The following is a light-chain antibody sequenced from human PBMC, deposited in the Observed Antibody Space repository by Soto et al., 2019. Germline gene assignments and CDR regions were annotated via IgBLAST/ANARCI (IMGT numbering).Light chain of an antibody. V-gene: IGLV2-14*01. CDR3: SSYTTSNTYV. Sequence: QSVLTQPASVSGYPGQSITISCTGRSSDVGGYNYVSWYQQHPGKAPKFMIYEVSRRPSGVSNRFSGSKSGNTASLTVSGLQAEDEADYYCSSYTTSNTYVFGTGTKVTAL. J-gene: IGLJ1*01. CDR2: EVS. CDR1: SSDVGGYNY.